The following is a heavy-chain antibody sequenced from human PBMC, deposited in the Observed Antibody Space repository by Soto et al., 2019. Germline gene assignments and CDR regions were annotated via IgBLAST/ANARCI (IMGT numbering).Heavy chain of an antibody. CDR2: INHSGST. CDR1: GGSFSCYY. CDR3: ARGXGLYGSGSYRGYYGMDV. D-gene: IGHD3-10*01. Sequence: SETLSLTCAVYGGSFSCYYWSWIRQPPGKGLEWIGEINHSGSTNYNPSLKSRVTISVDTSKNQFSLKLSSVTAADTAVYYCARGXGLYGSGSYRGYYGMDVWGQGTTVTVSS. V-gene: IGHV4-34*01. J-gene: IGHJ6*02.